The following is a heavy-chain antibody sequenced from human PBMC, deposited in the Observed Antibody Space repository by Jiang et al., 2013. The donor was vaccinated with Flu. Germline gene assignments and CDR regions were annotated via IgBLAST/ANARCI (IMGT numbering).Heavy chain of an antibody. V-gene: IGHV2-5*02. CDR3: AHSHVLRRTFDI. D-gene: IGHD2-8*01. CDR1: SLSTSGVG. CDR2: IYWDDDK. J-gene: IGHJ3*02. Sequence: SLSTSGVGVGWIRQPPGKALEWLALIYWDDDKRYSPSLKSRLTITKDTSKNQVVLTMTNMDPVDTATYYCAHSHVLRRTFDIWGQGTMVTVSS.